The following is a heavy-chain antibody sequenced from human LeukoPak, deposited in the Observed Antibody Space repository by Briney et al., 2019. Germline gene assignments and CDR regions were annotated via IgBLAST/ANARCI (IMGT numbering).Heavy chain of an antibody. V-gene: IGHV4-59*01. D-gene: IGHD2-2*01. Sequence: SETLSLTCTVSGGSISSYYWSWIRQPPGKGLEWIGHIYYSGSTKYNPSLKSRVTISVDTSKNQFSLELSSVTAADTAVYYCARVVPGALGYYYGMDVWGKGTTVTVSS. CDR1: GGSISSYY. J-gene: IGHJ6*04. CDR3: ARVVPGALGYYYGMDV. CDR2: IYYSGST.